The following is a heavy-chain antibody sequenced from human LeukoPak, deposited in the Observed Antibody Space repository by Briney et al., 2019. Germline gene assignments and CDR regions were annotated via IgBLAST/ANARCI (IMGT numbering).Heavy chain of an antibody. Sequence: GGSLRLSCAASGFTFSSKWMSWVRQAPGKGLEWVGNIKQDGSEIYYVDSVKGRFTISRDNAKNSLYLQMNSLRVEDTAIYYCARIYGGNSYYFDYWGQGTLVTVSS. CDR2: IKQDGSEI. J-gene: IGHJ4*02. D-gene: IGHD4-23*01. CDR3: ARIYGGNSYYFDY. V-gene: IGHV3-7*01. CDR1: GFTFSSKW.